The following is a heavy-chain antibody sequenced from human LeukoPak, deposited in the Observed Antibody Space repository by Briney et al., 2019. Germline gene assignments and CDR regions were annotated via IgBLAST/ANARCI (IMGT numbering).Heavy chain of an antibody. CDR3: ARDFNYDYVWGSYRYVAY. V-gene: IGHV3-11*04. CDR1: GFTFNNYA. CDR2: ISSSGSTI. Sequence: GGSLRLSCEASGFTFNNYAMSWIRQAPGKGLEWVSYISSSGSTIYYADSVKGRFTISRDNAKNSLYLQMNSLRAEDTAVYYCARDFNYDYVWGSYRYVAYWGQGTLVTVSS. J-gene: IGHJ4*02. D-gene: IGHD3-16*02.